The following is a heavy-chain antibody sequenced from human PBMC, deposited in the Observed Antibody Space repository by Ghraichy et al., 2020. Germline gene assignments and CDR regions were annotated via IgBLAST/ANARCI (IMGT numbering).Heavy chain of an antibody. CDR1: GGSISSSSYY. V-gene: IGHV4-39*01. Sequence: SETLSLTCTVSGGSISSSSYYWGWIRQPPGKGLEWIGSIYYSGSTYYNPSLKSRVTISVDTSKNQFSLKLSSVTAADTAVYYCARPRDGHCSSTSCQIGPDVWGQGTTVTVSS. J-gene: IGHJ6*02. CDR3: ARPRDGHCSSTSCQIGPDV. CDR2: IYYSGST. D-gene: IGHD2-2*01.